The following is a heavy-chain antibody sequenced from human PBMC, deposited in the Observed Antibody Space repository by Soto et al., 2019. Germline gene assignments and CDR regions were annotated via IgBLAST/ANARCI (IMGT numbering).Heavy chain of an antibody. CDR1: GGSISSSSYY. Sequence: PSETLSLTCTVSGGSISSSSYYWGWVRQAPGKGLEWVSAISGSGGSTYYADSVKGRFTISRDNSKNTLYLQMNSLRAEDTAVYYCAKARAQYYDFWSGYPVDYWGQGTLVTVSS. D-gene: IGHD3-3*01. CDR3: AKARAQYYDFWSGYPVDY. J-gene: IGHJ4*02. V-gene: IGHV3-23*01. CDR2: ISGSGGST.